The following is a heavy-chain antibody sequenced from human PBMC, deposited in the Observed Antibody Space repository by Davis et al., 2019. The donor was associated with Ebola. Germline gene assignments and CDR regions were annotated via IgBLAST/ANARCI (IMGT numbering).Heavy chain of an antibody. J-gene: IGHJ4*02. CDR3: ASLKGGCSGGSCGYFDY. Sequence: SETLSLTCTVSGGSISSYYWSWIRQPPGKGLEWIGYIYNSGSTNYNPSLKSRVTISVDTSKNQFSLKLSSVTAADTAVYYCASLKGGCSGGSCGYFDYWGQGTLVTVSS. D-gene: IGHD2-15*01. CDR2: IYNSGST. CDR1: GGSISSYY. V-gene: IGHV4-59*08.